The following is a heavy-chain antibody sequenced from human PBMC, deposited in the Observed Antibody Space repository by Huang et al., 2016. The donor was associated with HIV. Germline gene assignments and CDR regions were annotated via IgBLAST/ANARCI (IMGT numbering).Heavy chain of an antibody. CDR1: AGSVSSHC. Sequence: QVQLQESGPGLVKPSETLSLTCTVSAGSVSSHCWSWIRQPPGTGLEWTGSIYYSGNNYNPALESRVTISVDTSKNQFSLKLSSVTAADTAVYYCARVSIAYSYADFDYWGQGTLVTVSS. CDR2: IYYSGN. V-gene: IGHV4-59*02. J-gene: IGHJ4*02. CDR3: ARVSIAYSYADFDY. D-gene: IGHD5-18*01.